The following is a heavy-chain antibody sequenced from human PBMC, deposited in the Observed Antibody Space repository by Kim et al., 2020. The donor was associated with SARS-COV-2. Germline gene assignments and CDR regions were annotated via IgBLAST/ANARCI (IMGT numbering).Heavy chain of an antibody. CDR2: VYSDGSST. Sequence: GGSLRLSCVASGFTFSSYWMHWVRQAPGKGLVWVSLVYSDGSSTSYADSVKGRFTISRDNARNTLYLQMNRLRAEDTAVYYCASLSIAYVWATFEYWGQGTLVTVSS. D-gene: IGHD3-16*01. J-gene: IGHJ4*02. CDR1: GFTFSSYW. CDR3: ASLSIAYVWATFEY. V-gene: IGHV3-74*01.